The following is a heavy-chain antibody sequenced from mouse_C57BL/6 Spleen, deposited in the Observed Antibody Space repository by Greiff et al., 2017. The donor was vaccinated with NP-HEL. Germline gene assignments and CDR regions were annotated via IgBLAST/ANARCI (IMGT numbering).Heavy chain of an antibody. V-gene: IGHV1-63*01. Sequence: VQLQQSGAELVRPGTSVKMSCKASGYTFTNYWIGWAKQRPGHGLEWIGDIYPGGGYTNYNEKFKSKATLTVDKSSSTAYMQLSSLTSEDSAVYYCAREGFITTVGAMDYWGQGTSVTVSS. CDR1: GYTFTNYW. J-gene: IGHJ4*01. CDR2: IYPGGGYT. CDR3: AREGFITTVGAMDY. D-gene: IGHD1-1*01.